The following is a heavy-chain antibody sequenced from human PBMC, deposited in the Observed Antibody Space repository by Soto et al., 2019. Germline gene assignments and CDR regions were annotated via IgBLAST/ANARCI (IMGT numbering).Heavy chain of an antibody. CDR2: IYPGDSDT. CDR1: GYSFTSYW. D-gene: IGHD6-19*01. J-gene: IGHJ5*02. V-gene: IGHV5-51*01. Sequence: GESLKISRKGSGYSFTSYWICWVRPMPGKGLEWKGIIYPGDSDTRYSPSFQGQVTISADKSISTAYLQWSSLKASDTAMYYCAGIAVAGTTRFDPWGQGTLVTVSS. CDR3: AGIAVAGTTRFDP.